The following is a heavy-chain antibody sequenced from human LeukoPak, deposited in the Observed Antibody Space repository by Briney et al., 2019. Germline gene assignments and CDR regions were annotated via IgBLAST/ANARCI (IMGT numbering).Heavy chain of an antibody. CDR2: ISSSSSYI. CDR3: ARDLTGDLVY. Sequence: GGALRLSCAASGCSFSDHYMDWVRQAPGRGVEWVSSISSSSSYIYYADSVKGRFTTSRDNAKNSLYLQMNSLRAEDTAVYYCARDLTGDLVYWGQGTLVTVSS. J-gene: IGHJ4*02. CDR1: GCSFSDHY. D-gene: IGHD7-27*01. V-gene: IGHV3-21*01.